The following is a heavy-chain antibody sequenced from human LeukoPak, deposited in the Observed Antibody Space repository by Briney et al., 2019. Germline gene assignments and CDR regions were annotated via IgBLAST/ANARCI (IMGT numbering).Heavy chain of an antibody. J-gene: IGHJ4*02. V-gene: IGHV4-39*07. Sequence: SETLSLTCTVSGGSISSSSYYWDWIRQPPGKGLEWIGSIYYSGSTYYNPSLKSRVTISVDTSKNQFSLKLSSVTAADTAVYYCARSPYYYDSRIDYWGQGTLVTVSS. CDR1: GGSISSSSYY. CDR2: IYYSGST. CDR3: ARSPYYYDSRIDY. D-gene: IGHD3-22*01.